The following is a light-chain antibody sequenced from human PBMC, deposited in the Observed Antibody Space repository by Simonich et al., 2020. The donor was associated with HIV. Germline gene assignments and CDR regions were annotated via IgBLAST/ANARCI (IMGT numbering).Light chain of an antibody. J-gene: IGKJ4*01. CDR2: DAS. V-gene: IGKV3D-20*01. Sequence: EIVLTQSPGTLSLSPGERATLSCRASQSVSSSYLAWYQQKPGLAPRLLIYDASSRATGIPDRFSGSGSGTDFTLTISRLEPEDFAVYYCQQYNSWPTFGGGTRVEI. CDR3: QQYNSWPT. CDR1: QSVSSSY.